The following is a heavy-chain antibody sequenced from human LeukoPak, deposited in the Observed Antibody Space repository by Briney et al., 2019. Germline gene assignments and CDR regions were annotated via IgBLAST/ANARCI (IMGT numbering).Heavy chain of an antibody. D-gene: IGHD6-13*01. CDR2: IYYSGST. J-gene: IGHJ4*02. V-gene: IGHV4-59*01. CDR3: VAAAGRGGADS. CDR1: GGSISSYY. Sequence: SETLSLTCTVSGGSISSYYWSWIRQPPGKGLEWSGYIYYSGSTNYNPSLKSRVTISVATSKTQFSLKPSPVTAADTAGYYCVAAAGRGGADSWGQRTLVTASS.